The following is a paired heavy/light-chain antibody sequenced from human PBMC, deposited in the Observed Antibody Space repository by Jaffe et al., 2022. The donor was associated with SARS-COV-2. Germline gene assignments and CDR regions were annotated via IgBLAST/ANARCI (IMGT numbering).Light chain of an antibody. V-gene: IGKV3-20*01. CDR2: GAS. J-gene: IGKJ2*01. Sequence: EIVLTQSPGTLSLSPGERATLSCRASQTVSSTYLAWYQQRPGQAPRLLIYGASTRATGIPDRFSGSGSGTDFTLTISRLEPEDFAVYYCQQYGSSLYTFGQGTKLEIK. CDR3: QQYGSSLYT. CDR1: QTVSSTY.
Heavy chain of an antibody. CDR2: IFYSGNT. J-gene: IGHJ6*03. V-gene: IGHV4-39*01. CDR1: GGSTSSDNHY. CDR3: HKGSSYYFNMDV. D-gene: IGHD6-6*01. Sequence: QLQLQESGPGLVKPSEALSLTCTVSGGSTSSDNHYWGWIRQPPGKGLEWIGSIFYSGNTYYNPSLTSRVTVSLDTSKKQFSLKLSSVTAADTAVYYCHKGSSYYFNMDVWGKGTTVTVSS.